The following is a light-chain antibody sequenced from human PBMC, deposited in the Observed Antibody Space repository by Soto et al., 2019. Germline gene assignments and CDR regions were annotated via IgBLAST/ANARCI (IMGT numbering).Light chain of an antibody. CDR1: SSDIGAYDY. V-gene: IGLV2-14*01. CDR2: EVT. J-gene: IGLJ2*01. Sequence: QSALTQPASVSGSPGQSITISCTGTSSDIGAYDYVSWFQQYPGKAPTLLIYEVTFRPSGVSSRFSGSKPGNTASLTISGLQTEDEADYYCGSYASATLIFGGGTKLTVL. CDR3: GSYASATLI.